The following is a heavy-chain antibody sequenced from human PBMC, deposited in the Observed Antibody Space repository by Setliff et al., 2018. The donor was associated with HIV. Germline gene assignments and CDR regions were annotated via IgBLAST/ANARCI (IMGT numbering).Heavy chain of an antibody. CDR1: GGSISSGSYY. V-gene: IGHV4-61*09. CDR3: ALGMVRGARYYYYYYMDV. Sequence: KTSETLSLTCTVSGGSISSGSYYWSWIRQPAGKGLEWIGHIYTSGSTNYNPSLKSRVTISADTSENQFSLKLRSVTAADTAVYYCALGMVRGARYYYYYYMDVWGKGTTVTVSS. D-gene: IGHD3-10*01. J-gene: IGHJ6*03. CDR2: IYTSGST.